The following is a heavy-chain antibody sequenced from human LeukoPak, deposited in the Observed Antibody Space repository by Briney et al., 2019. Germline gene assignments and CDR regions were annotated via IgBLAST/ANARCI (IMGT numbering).Heavy chain of an antibody. V-gene: IGHV4-59*12. CDR2: IHYSGST. J-gene: IGHJ4*02. CDR1: GGSISSYY. D-gene: IGHD6-6*01. Sequence: KPSETLSLTCTVSGGSISSYYWSWIRQPPGKGLEWIGYIHYSGSTNYNPSLKSRVTISVDTSKNQFSLNLPSVTAADTAVYYCARFDYSSSSYYFDYWGQGTLVTVSS. CDR3: ARFDYSSSSYYFDY.